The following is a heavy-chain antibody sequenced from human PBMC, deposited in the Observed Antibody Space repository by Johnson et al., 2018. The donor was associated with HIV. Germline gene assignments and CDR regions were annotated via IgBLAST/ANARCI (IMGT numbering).Heavy chain of an antibody. Sequence: QVQLVESGGGVVQPGRSLRLSCAASGFTFSSNTMHWVRQAPGKGLEWVAVMSYDGINKYYADSVQRRFTISRDNSKNTLYLQMNSLRPEDTAVYYCARDSSNSFRFEMYAFDIWGQGTMVTVSS. CDR1: GFTFSSNT. V-gene: IGHV3-30-3*01. CDR3: ARDSSNSFRFEMYAFDI. D-gene: IGHD6-6*01. J-gene: IGHJ3*02. CDR2: MSYDGINK.